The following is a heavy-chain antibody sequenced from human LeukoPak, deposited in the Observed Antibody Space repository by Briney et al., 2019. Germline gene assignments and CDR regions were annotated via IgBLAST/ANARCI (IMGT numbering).Heavy chain of an antibody. V-gene: IGHV1-2*02. D-gene: IGHD6-19*01. CDR1: GYTFTGYY. J-gene: IGHJ4*02. Sequence: ASVKVSCKASGYTFTGYYIHWVRQAPGQGLEWMGWINPDSGGTNYAQKFQGRVTMTRDTSISTAYMELSRLRSDDTAVYYCARDQELKYSSGCLDYWGQGTLVTVSS. CDR3: ARDQELKYSSGCLDY. CDR2: INPDSGGT.